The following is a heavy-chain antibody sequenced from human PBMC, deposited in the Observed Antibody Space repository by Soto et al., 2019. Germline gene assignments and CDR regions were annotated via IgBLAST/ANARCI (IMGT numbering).Heavy chain of an antibody. CDR3: AQKWGSYREVFDY. CDR2: ISGIGGGGST. D-gene: IGHD3-16*02. J-gene: IGHJ4*01. Sequence: GGSLRLSCAASGFTFSSHLMHWVRQAPGQGLEWVSGISGIGGGGSTFYTDSVKGRFTISRDNSKNTLYLQMSSLRVEDTAIYYCAQKWGSYREVFDYRGHGTLVTISS. CDR1: GFTFSSHL. V-gene: IGHV3-23*01.